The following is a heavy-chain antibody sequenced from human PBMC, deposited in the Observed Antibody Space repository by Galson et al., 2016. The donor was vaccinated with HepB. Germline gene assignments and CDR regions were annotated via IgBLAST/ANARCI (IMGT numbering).Heavy chain of an antibody. D-gene: IGHD3-10*01. CDR1: GYTFTSYG. Sequence: SVKVSCKASGYTFTSYGISWVRQAPGQGLEWMGWISAYNGNKNYAQKLQGRVTMTTDTSTSTAYMELSGLISADTAVYFCATDFGNRDAFDIWGQGTTVIVSS. CDR2: ISAYNGNK. CDR3: ATDFGNRDAFDI. J-gene: IGHJ3*02. V-gene: IGHV1-18*01.